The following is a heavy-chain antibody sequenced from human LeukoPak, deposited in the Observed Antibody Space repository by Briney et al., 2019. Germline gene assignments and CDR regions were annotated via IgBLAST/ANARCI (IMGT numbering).Heavy chain of an antibody. V-gene: IGHV4-31*03. Sequence: SQTLSLTCTVSGGSISSGGYSWSWIRQHPGKGLEWIRYIYYSGSTYYNPSLKSRVTISVDTSKNQLSLKLSSVTAADTAVYYCAMAFNDSSGYSYWGQGTLVTVSS. J-gene: IGHJ4*02. D-gene: IGHD3-22*01. CDR1: GGSISSGGYS. CDR3: AMAFNDSSGYSY. CDR2: IYYSGST.